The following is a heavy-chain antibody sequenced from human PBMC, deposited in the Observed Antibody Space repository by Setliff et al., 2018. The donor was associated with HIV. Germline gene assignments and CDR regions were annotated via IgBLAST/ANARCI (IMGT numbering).Heavy chain of an antibody. V-gene: IGHV3-23*01. CDR2: ISGSGGST. J-gene: IGHJ1*01. CDR3: AGESSIAVAEYFQH. CDR1: GFTFSSYA. Sequence: GGSLRLSCAASGFTFSSYAMSWVRQAPGKGLGWVSAISGSGGSTYYADSVKGRFTISRDNSKNTLYLQMNSLRGEGTAVYYCAGESSIAVAEYFQHWGQGTVVTVSS. D-gene: IGHD6-19*01.